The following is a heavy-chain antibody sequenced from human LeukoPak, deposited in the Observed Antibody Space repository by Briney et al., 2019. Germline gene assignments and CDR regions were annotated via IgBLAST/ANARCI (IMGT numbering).Heavy chain of an antibody. Sequence: SETLSLTCAVYGGSFSGYYWSWIRQPPGKGLEWIGEINHSGSTNYNPSLKSRVTISVDTSKNQFSLKLSSVTAADTGVYYCARARMAADGPFDYWGQGTLVTVSS. J-gene: IGHJ4*02. D-gene: IGHD6-13*01. CDR3: ARARMAADGPFDY. CDR1: GGSFSGYY. V-gene: IGHV4-34*01. CDR2: INHSGST.